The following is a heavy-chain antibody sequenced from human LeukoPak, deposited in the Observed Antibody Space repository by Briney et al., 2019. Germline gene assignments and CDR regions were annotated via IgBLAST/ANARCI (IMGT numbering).Heavy chain of an antibody. Sequence: GGSLRLSCAASGFTFSSYWMSWVRQAPGKGLEWVANIKQDGSEKYYVDSVKGRFTIPRDNAKNSLYLQMNSLRAEDTAVYYCARDIAARPVKYYYYYYYMDVWGKGTTVTVSS. D-gene: IGHD6-6*01. V-gene: IGHV3-7*01. CDR2: IKQDGSEK. J-gene: IGHJ6*03. CDR3: ARDIAARPVKYYYYYYYMDV. CDR1: GFTFSSYW.